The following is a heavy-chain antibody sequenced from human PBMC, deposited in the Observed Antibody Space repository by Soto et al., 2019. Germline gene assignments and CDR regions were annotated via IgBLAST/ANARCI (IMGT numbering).Heavy chain of an antibody. Sequence: ASVKVSCKASGYAFTSYYMHWVRQAPGQGLEWMGIINPSGGSTSYAQKFQGRVTMTRDTSTSTVYMELSSLRSEDTAVYYCARGGAGADIVVVPAAITYYYYGMDVWGQGTTVTVSS. CDR3: ARGGAGADIVVVPAAITYYYYGMDV. V-gene: IGHV1-46*01. CDR2: INPSGGST. J-gene: IGHJ6*02. CDR1: GYAFTSYY. D-gene: IGHD2-2*02.